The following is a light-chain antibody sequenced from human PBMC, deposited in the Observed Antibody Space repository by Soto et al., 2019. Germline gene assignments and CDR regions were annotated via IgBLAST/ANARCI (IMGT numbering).Light chain of an antibody. J-gene: IGKJ1*01. CDR2: KAS. CDR1: QSISSW. V-gene: IGKV1-5*03. CDR3: QQYNSYWT. Sequence: DIQMTQSPSTLSASVGDRVTITCRASQSISSWLAWYQQKPGKAPKLLIYKASSLESGVPSRFSGSGSGTEFTLTISSLQPDDFATYCWQQYNSYWTCGQGTKVEIK.